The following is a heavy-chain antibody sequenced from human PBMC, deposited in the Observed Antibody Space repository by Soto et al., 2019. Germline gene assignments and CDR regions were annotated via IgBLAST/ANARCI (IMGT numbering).Heavy chain of an antibody. CDR3: ARGDHSGGDNTYYYYYMDV. D-gene: IGHD2-21*01. V-gene: IGHV1-3*01. Sequence: ASVKVSCKASGYTFTSYAMHWVRQAPGQRLEWMGWINAGNGNTKYSQKFQGRVTITRDTSASTAYMELSSLRSEDTAVYYCARGDHSGGDNTYYYYYMDVWGKGTTVTVSS. CDR1: GYTFTSYA. J-gene: IGHJ6*03. CDR2: INAGNGNT.